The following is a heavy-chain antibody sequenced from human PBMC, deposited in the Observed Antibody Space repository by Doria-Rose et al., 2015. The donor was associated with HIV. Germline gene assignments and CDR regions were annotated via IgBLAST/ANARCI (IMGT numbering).Heavy chain of an antibody. D-gene: IGHD2-15*01. Sequence: SGAGLLKPSETLSLTCVVYGGSFSGYYWSWIRQPPGKGLEWIGEINHSGSPNYYPSLKSRVTISVDTSKNQFSLKLTSVTAADTAVYYCARGEVLPGHCSGGSCYDYYYGMDVWGQGTTVTVSS. J-gene: IGHJ6*02. V-gene: IGHV4-34*01. CDR2: INHSGSP. CDR1: GGSFSGYY. CDR3: ARGEVLPGHCSGGSCYDYYYGMDV.